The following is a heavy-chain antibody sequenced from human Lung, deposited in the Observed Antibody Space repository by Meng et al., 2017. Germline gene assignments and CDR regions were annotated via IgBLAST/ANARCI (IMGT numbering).Heavy chain of an antibody. CDR1: RGSFSDYY. CDR3: ARGPTTMAHDFDY. V-gene: IGHV4-34*01. D-gene: IGHD4-11*01. CDR2: INHSGRT. Sequence: VRVRQWGGGLLTPSDTLSLTRGFSRGSFSDYYWSWLRQPPEKGLGWIGEINHSGRTNYNPSLESRATISVDTSENILSLKLSSVTAADSAVYYCARGPTTMAHDFDYWGQGTLVPSPQ. J-gene: IGHJ4*02.